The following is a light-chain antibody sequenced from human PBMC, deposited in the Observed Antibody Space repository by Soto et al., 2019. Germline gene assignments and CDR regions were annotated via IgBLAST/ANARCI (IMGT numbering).Light chain of an antibody. V-gene: IGLV1-40*01. CDR2: GNS. CDR3: QSYDSSLSVYV. J-gene: IGLJ1*01. CDR1: SSNIGAGYD. Sequence: QSVLTQPPSVSGAPGQRVTISCTGSSSNIGAGYDVHWYQQLPGRAPKLLISGNSNRPSGVPDRFSGSKSGTSASLAITGLKAEDEADYYCQSYDSSLSVYVFGTGTKVTVL.